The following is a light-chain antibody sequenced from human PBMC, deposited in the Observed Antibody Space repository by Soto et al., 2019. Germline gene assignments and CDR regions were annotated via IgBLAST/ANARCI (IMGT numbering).Light chain of an antibody. Sequence: EIVLTQSPATLSLSPGDRATLSCRASHNDGTRLAWYQLKGGQAPRLLIFDASNRAAGVPGRFSASMSVTDFVLSINNLEPEDFASYYCQQRANWLFGQGTKLEIK. CDR2: DAS. CDR1: HNDGTR. CDR3: QQRANWL. V-gene: IGKV3-11*01. J-gene: IGKJ2*01.